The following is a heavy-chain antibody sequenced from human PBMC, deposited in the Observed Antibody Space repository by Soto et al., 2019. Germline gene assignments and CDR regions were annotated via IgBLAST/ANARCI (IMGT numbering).Heavy chain of an antibody. CDR1: GGSFSGYY. J-gene: IGHJ4*02. V-gene: IGHV4-34*01. D-gene: IGHD2-8*02. Sequence: QVQLQQWGSGLLKPSETLSLTFAGYGGSFSGYYLTWIRQPPGTGLEWIGEINHSGSTNYNPSLKSRVTISVDTSKTQFSLKLTSVTAADTSLYYCARDKITGLSDYWGQGTLVTVPS. CDR3: ARDKITGLSDY. CDR2: INHSGST.